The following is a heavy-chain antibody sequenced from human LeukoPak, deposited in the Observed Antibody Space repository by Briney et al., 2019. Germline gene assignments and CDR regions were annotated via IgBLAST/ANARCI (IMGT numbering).Heavy chain of an antibody. CDR2: IKQDGSEK. J-gene: IGHJ4*02. Sequence: GGSLGLSCAASGFTFSSYWMSWVRQAPGKGLEWVANIKQDGSEKYYVDSVKGRFTISRGNAKNSLYLQMNSLRAEDTAVYYCASDYYGSGSYYDYWGQGTLVTVSS. V-gene: IGHV3-7*03. D-gene: IGHD3-10*01. CDR3: ASDYYGSGSYYDY. CDR1: GFTFSSYW.